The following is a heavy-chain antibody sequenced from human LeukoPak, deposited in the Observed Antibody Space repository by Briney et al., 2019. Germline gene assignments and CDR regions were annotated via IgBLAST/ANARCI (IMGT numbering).Heavy chain of an antibody. V-gene: IGHV3-30*04. CDR3: ASLLPVRGVIITHISSGWFDP. CDR1: GFTFSSYA. J-gene: IGHJ5*02. Sequence: GGSLRLSCAASGFTFSSYAMHWVRQAPGKGLEWVAVISYDGSNKYYADSVKGRFTISRDNSKNTLYLQMNSLRAEDTAVYYCASLLPVRGVIITHISSGWFDPWGQGTLVTVSS. CDR2: ISYDGSNK. D-gene: IGHD3-10*01.